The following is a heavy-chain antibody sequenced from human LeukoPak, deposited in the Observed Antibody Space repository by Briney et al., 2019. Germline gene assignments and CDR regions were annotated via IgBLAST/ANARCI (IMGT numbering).Heavy chain of an antibody. J-gene: IGHJ4*02. Sequence: GGSLRLSCAASGFTFSDYYMSWIRQAPGKGLEWVSYISSSGSTIYYADSVKGRFTISRDNSKNTLYLQMNSLTAEDTALYYCAKDRSDSSMVYNFDYWGQGTLVTVSS. CDR3: AKDRSDSSMVYNFDY. CDR1: GFTFSDYY. V-gene: IGHV3-11*01. D-gene: IGHD5-18*01. CDR2: ISSSGSTI.